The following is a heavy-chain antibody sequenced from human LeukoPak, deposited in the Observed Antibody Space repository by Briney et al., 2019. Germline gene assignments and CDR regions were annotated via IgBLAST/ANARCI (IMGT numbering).Heavy chain of an antibody. CDR1: GFRFRSHA. J-gene: IGHJ4*02. CDR3: ARETAVWFGESYGGDFDY. CDR2: IVGSGDST. Sequence: PGGSLRLSCAASGFRFRSHAMSWVRQAPGKGLEWVSGIVGSGDSTYYADSVKGRFTISRDNAKNSLYLQMNSLRDEDTAVYYCARETAVWFGESYGGDFDYWGQGTLVTVSS. V-gene: IGHV3-23*01. D-gene: IGHD3-10*01.